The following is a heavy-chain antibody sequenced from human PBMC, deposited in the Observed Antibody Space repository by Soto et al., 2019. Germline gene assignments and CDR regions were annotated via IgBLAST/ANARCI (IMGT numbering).Heavy chain of an antibody. V-gene: IGHV4-31*01. CDR1: GGSISSGGYY. CDR2: IYYSGST. Sequence: SETLSLTCTVSGGSISSGGYYWSWIRQHPGKGLEWIGYIYYSGSTYYSPSFRGQVTISADKSISTAYLQWSSLKASDSAMFYCARLSRGGTSPAYYFDYWGQGALVTVSS. CDR3: ARLSRGGTSPAYYFDY. J-gene: IGHJ4*02.